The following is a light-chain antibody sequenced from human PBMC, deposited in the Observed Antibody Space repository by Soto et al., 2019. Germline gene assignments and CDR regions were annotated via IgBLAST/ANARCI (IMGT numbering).Light chain of an antibody. CDR1: SSNIGSNY. CDR2: MND. Sequence: QSVLTQSPSVSGTPGQRVTISCSGSSSNIGSNYVYWYQHLPGTAPKLLIYMNDKRRSGVPDRFSGSKSGTSVSLAISRLRSEDEGDYYCAAWDDSLSGVLFGGGTKLTVL. V-gene: IGLV1-47*01. CDR3: AAWDDSLSGVL. J-gene: IGLJ2*01.